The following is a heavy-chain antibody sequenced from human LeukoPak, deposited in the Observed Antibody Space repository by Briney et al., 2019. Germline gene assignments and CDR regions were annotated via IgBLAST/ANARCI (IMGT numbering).Heavy chain of an antibody. Sequence: GGSLRLSCAASGFTFSSYAMSWVRQAPGKGLEWVSAISGSGGSTYYADSVKGRSTISRDNSKNTLYLQMNSLRAEDTAVYYCAKAHPIPSGYSGYGAFDIWGQGTMVTVSS. J-gene: IGHJ3*02. CDR3: AKAHPIPSGYSGYGAFDI. D-gene: IGHD5-12*01. CDR1: GFTFSSYA. V-gene: IGHV3-23*01. CDR2: ISGSGGST.